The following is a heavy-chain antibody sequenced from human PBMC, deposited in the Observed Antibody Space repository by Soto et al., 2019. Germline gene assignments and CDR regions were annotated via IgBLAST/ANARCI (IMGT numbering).Heavy chain of an antibody. Sequence: EVPLVESGGGLAQPGGSLRLSCAASGFTFSSYWLHWVRQDPGKGLVWVSRINSDGSSTSYADSVKGRFTISRDNAKNTLYLQMNSLRVEDTALYYCARSVYSSDHFDFWGQGTLVTVSS. CDR2: INSDGSST. V-gene: IGHV3-74*01. J-gene: IGHJ4*02. CDR3: ARSVYSSDHFDF. CDR1: GFTFSSYW. D-gene: IGHD3-22*01.